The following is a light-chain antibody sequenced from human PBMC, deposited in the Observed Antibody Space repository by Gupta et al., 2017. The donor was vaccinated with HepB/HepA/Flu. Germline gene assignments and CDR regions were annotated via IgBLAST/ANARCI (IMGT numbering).Light chain of an antibody. CDR3: QQYDNWPPLT. V-gene: IGKV3-15*01. J-gene: IGKJ4*01. CDR2: GAS. CDR1: QSINSN. Sequence: EIVMTQSPATLSVSPGGRATLSCRASQSINSNLAWYQQKPGQPPRLLIYGASSRATGIPARFSGSGYGTEFTLTISSLQSEDVAIYYCQQYDNWPPLTFGGGTKVEIK.